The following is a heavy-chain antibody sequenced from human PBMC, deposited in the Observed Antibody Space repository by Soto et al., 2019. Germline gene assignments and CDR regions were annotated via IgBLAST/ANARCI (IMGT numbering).Heavy chain of an antibody. Sequence: QVQLVQSGAEVKKPGSSVKVSCKASGGTFSSYAISWVRQAPGQGLEWMGGIIPIFGTANYAQKFQGRVTITADESTSTAYMELSSVRSEDTAVYYCARENLAYCGGDCFSFDYWGQGTLVTVSS. J-gene: IGHJ4*02. CDR2: IIPIFGTA. CDR3: ARENLAYCGGDCFSFDY. D-gene: IGHD2-21*02. CDR1: GGTFSSYA. V-gene: IGHV1-69*12.